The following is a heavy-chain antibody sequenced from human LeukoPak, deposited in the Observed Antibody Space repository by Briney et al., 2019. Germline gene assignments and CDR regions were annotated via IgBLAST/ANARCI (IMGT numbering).Heavy chain of an antibody. D-gene: IGHD2-15*01. CDR3: ARAPYCIGGSCRFDY. J-gene: IGHJ4*02. Sequence: GGSLRLSCAASGFTFSTYEMNWVRQAPGKGLEWVSHISSGGSTIYYADSVKGRFTISRDNAKNSLYLQMNSLRAEDTAVYYCARAPYCIGGSCRFDYWGQGTLVTVSS. CDR1: GFTFSTYE. V-gene: IGHV3-48*03. CDR2: ISSGGSTI.